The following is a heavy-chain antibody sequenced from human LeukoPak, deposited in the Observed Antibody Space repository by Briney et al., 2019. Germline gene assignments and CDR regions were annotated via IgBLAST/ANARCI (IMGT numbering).Heavy chain of an antibody. CDR1: GFSLRTTEKR. CDR2: IDWDDDK. V-gene: IGHV2-70*04. J-gene: IGHJ4*02. Sequence: ESGPALVEPTQTLTLTCTFSGFSLRTTEKRVSWIRQPPGKAPEWLARIDWDDDKFYSTSLKTRLTISKDTSKDQVVLTMTNMDPVDTATYYCARMIGFGEFLYFDYWGQGILVTVSS. D-gene: IGHD3-10*01. CDR3: ARMIGFGEFLYFDY.